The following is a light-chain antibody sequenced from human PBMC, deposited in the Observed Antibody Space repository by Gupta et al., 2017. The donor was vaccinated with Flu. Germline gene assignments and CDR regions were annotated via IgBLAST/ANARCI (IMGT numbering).Light chain of an antibody. J-gene: IGKJ2*01. CDR3: RQYGNSPPYT. Sequence: RATVTCRGRQRISSSYIVSCQQQTREAPRLLINGASSRASGVPHRCSGGGSGTTFSLTISRLQPDDFAVYYYRQYGNSPPYTFGEGTKLEIK. CDR2: GAS. V-gene: IGKV3-20*01. CDR1: QRISSSY.